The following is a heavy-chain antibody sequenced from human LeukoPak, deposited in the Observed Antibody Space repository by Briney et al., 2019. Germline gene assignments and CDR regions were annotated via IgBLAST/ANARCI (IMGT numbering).Heavy chain of an antibody. V-gene: IGHV4-34*09. CDR2: INYRGSA. Sequence: SETLSLTCAVYGGSFSGYYWSWIRQPPGKGLEWIGYINYRGSAYYNPSLKSRVTISVDTSKNQFSLKLTSVTAADTAVYYCARDTVPGDSFDIWGQGTMVTVSS. CDR3: ARDTVPGDSFDI. J-gene: IGHJ3*02. CDR1: GGSFSGYY.